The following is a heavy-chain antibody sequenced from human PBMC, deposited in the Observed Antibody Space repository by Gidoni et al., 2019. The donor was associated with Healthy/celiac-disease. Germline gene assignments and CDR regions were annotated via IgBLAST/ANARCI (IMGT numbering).Heavy chain of an antibody. CDR1: GYTFPNYY. Sequence: QVLLVQSGAEVKKPGASVKVSCKASGYTFPNYYMHWVQQAPGQGLEWLGIINPSVCSTSYAQTFQGRVTMTRDTSTSTVYMELSSLRSEDTAVYYCARGSTAWEPSSPVAYWGQGTLVTVSS. D-gene: IGHD1-26*01. V-gene: IGHV1-46*01. CDR3: ARGSTAWEPSSPVAY. J-gene: IGHJ4*02. CDR2: INPSVCST.